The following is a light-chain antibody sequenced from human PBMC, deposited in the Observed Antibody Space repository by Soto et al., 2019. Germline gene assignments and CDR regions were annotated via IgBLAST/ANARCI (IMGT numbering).Light chain of an antibody. V-gene: IGLV2-14*01. CDR2: DVS. CDR3: SSYTSSSTPYV. J-gene: IGLJ1*01. Sequence: QSVLTQPGTVSVSLGESIVISCTGTSSDVGGYNYVSWYQQHPGKAPNLMIYDVSNRPSGVSNRFSGSKSGNTASLTISGLQSEDETDYYCSSYTSSSTPYVFGTGTKVTVL. CDR1: SSDVGGYNY.